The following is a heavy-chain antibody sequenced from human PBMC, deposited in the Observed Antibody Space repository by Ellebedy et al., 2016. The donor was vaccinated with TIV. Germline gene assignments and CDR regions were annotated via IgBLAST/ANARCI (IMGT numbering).Heavy chain of an antibody. CDR2: IYYSGST. J-gene: IGHJ3*02. D-gene: IGHD1-26*01. V-gene: IGHV4-59*01. CDR3: ARAPNPWANAFDI. Sequence: MPSETLSLTCTVSGGSISSYYWSWLRQPPGKGLEWIGYIYYSGSTNYNPSLKSRVTISVDTSKNQFSLKLSSVTTADTAVYYCARAPNPWANAFDIWGQGTMVTVSS. CDR1: GGSISSYY.